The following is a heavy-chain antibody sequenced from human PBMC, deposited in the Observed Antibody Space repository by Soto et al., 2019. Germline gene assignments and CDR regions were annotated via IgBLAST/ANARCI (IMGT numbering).Heavy chain of an antibody. CDR2: IYYSGST. Sequence: PSETLSLTCSVSGGSISSSSYFWGWIRQPPGKGLEWIGSIYYSGSTYYNPSLKSRVTVSVDTSKNQFSLKLNSVTAADTAVYFCARGQAGTGRPHSHYFDSWGQGTPVTVSS. V-gene: IGHV4-39*01. J-gene: IGHJ4*02. CDR1: GGSISSSSYF. D-gene: IGHD6-13*01. CDR3: ARGQAGTGRPHSHYFDS.